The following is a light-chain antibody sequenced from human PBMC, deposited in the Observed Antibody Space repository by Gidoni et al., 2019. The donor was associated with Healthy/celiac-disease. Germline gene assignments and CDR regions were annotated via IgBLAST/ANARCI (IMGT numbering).Light chain of an antibody. CDR3: QQSYSTPQFT. V-gene: IGKV1-39*01. J-gene: IGKJ3*01. CDR2: AAS. CDR1: QSISSY. Sequence: DIQMTQSHSSLSASVGDRVTITCRASQSISSYLNWYQQKPGKAPKLLIYAASSLQSGVPSRCSGSGSGTDFTLTISSLQPEDFATYYCQQSYSTPQFTFGPGTKVDIK.